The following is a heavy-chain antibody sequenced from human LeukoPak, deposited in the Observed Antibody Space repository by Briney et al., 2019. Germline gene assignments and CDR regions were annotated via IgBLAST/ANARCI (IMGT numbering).Heavy chain of an antibody. CDR1: GGSISSYH. J-gene: IGHJ4*02. CDR3: ARDGNSYGPDFDY. D-gene: IGHD5-18*01. CDR2: ININEGP. V-gene: IGHV4-4*07. Sequence: TPSETLSLTCTVSGGSISSYHWSWIRQPAGKGREWIGHININEGPKYNPPLRSRVTMSADTSRNQYSLKLSSVTAADTAVYYCARDGNSYGPDFDYWGQGTLVTVSS.